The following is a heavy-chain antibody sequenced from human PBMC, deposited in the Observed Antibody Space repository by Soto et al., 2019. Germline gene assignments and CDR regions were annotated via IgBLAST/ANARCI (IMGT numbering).Heavy chain of an antibody. V-gene: IGHV4-4*02. J-gene: IGHJ4*02. CDR3: ASSRSSGYHYALDY. D-gene: IGHD3-22*01. CDR2: IYHSGST. CDR1: GGSISSSNW. Sequence: PSETLSLTCAVSGGSISSSNWWSWVRQPPGKGLEWIGEIYHSGSTNYNPSLKSRVTISVDKSKNQFSLKLSSVTAADTAVYYCASSRSSGYHYALDYWGQGTPVTVSS.